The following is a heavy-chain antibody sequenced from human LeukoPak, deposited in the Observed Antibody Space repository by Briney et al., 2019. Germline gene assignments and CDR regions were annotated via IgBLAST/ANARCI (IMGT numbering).Heavy chain of an antibody. CDR1: GFTFSSYS. Sequence: PGGSLRLSCAASGFTFSSYSMNWVRQAPGKGLEWVSYISSSSSTIYYADSVKGRFTISRDNAKNSLYLQMNSLRAEDTAVYYCARDPGYCTNGVCYTYYYYMDVWGKGTTVTVSS. CDR3: ARDPGYCTNGVCYTYYYYMDV. J-gene: IGHJ6*03. V-gene: IGHV3-48*01. D-gene: IGHD2-8*01. CDR2: ISSSSSTI.